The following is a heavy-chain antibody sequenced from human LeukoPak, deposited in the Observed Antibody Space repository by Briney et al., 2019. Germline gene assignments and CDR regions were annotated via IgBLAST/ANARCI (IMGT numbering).Heavy chain of an antibody. Sequence: ASVKVSCKASGYTFTSYGISWVRQAPGQGLEWMGWISAYNGNTNYAQKLQGRVTMTTDTSTSTAYMELRSLRSDDTAVYYCARVKMLYYDILTGYYRMGEFDYWGQGTLVAVSS. V-gene: IGHV1-18*01. J-gene: IGHJ4*02. D-gene: IGHD3-9*01. CDR1: GYTFTSYG. CDR3: ARVKMLYYDILTGYYRMGEFDY. CDR2: ISAYNGNT.